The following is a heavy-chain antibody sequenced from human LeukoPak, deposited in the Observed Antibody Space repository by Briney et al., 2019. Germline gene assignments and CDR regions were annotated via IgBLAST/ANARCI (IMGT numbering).Heavy chain of an antibody. CDR2: INYSGNT. CDR1: GSSISSSNYY. V-gene: IGHV4-39*07. J-gene: IGHJ5*02. Sequence: SETLSLTCTVSGSSISSSNYYWGWIRQPPEKGLEWIGTINYSGNTYYNPSLKSRVTISVDTSKNQFSLKLSSVTAADTAVYYCARVGNWFDPWGQGTLVTVSS. CDR3: ARVGNWFDP.